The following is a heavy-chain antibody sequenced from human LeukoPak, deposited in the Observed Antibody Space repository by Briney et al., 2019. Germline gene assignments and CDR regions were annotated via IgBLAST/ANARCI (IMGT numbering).Heavy chain of an antibody. D-gene: IGHD3-3*01. Sequence: SETLSLTYAVCGGSFSGYYWSWIRQPPGKGLEWIGEINHSGSTNYNPSLKSRVTISVDTSKNQFSLKLSSVTAADTAVYYCAGLYYDARGTFDPWGQGTLVTVSS. CDR2: INHSGST. CDR1: GGSFSGYY. J-gene: IGHJ5*02. V-gene: IGHV4-34*01. CDR3: AGLYYDARGTFDP.